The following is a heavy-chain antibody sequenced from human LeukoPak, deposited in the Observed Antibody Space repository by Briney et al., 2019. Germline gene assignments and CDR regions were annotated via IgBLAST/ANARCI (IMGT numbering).Heavy chain of an antibody. CDR1: GYSFTIYN. V-gene: IGHV1-46*01. CDR3: ARVRDGYNDAYDI. D-gene: IGHD5-24*01. CDR2: VKPSGTDT. J-gene: IGHJ3*02. Sequence: ASVKVSFKTSGYSFTIYNLHWVRQAPGQRLEWMGIVKPSGTDTNYAQKFQGRVIMTTDTSTSTVYMELSSLKSEDTAVYYCARVRDGYNDAYDIWGQGTMVIVSS.